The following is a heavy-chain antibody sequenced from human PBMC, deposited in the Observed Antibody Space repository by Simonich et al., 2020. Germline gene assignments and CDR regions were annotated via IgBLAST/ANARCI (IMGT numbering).Heavy chain of an antibody. CDR2: SNHNSGGT. CDR1: GYTFTGYY. Sequence: QVQLVQSGAEVKKPGASVQVSCKASGYTFTGYYMPLVRQAPGQGLEGMGWSNHNSGGTNYAQTFQGRVTMTGDPAISTAYMERSRLRSDDTAVYYCARGPRWTGDDAFDIWGQGTMVTVSS. J-gene: IGHJ3*02. D-gene: IGHD7-27*01. V-gene: IGHV1-2*02. CDR3: ARGPRWTGDDAFDI.